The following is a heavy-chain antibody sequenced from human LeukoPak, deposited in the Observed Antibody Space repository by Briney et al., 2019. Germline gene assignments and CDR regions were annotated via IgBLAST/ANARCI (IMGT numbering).Heavy chain of an antibody. Sequence: GGSLRLSCAASAFTFSDYYMSWIRQAPGKGLEWVSYISTSDTTIHYAASVKGRFTISRDNANNSLYLQMNSLRAEDTAVYYCARGPPGRGSGSYYPIYYWGQGTLVTVSS. J-gene: IGHJ4*02. CDR2: ISTSDTTI. V-gene: IGHV3-11*04. D-gene: IGHD3-10*01. CDR3: ARGPPGRGSGSYYPIYY. CDR1: AFTFSDYY.